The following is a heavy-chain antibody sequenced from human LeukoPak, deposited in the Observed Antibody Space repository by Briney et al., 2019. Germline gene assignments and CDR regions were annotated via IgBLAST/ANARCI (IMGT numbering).Heavy chain of an antibody. CDR1: RCTFSRYG. CDR3: AKELKWGEYYGMDV. Sequence: GRSLRLSCAASRCTFSRYGMHWVRQAPGKGLEWVAAISYDGSNKYYGDSVKGRFTISRDNSKNTLYLQMNSLRAEDTALYYCAKELKWGEYYGMDVWGQGTTVTVSS. D-gene: IGHD3-16*01. CDR2: ISYDGSNK. V-gene: IGHV3-30*18. J-gene: IGHJ6*02.